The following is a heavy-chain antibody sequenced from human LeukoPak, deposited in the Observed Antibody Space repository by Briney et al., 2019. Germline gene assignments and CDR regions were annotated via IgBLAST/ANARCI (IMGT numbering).Heavy chain of an antibody. CDR3: ARDLETAMAPY. Sequence: GGSLRLSCAASGFTFSSYSMNWVRQAPGKRLEWVSSISSSSSYIYYADSVKGRFTISRDNAKNSLYLQMNSLRAEDTAVYYCARDLETAMAPYWGQGTLVTVSS. CDR2: ISSSSSYI. CDR1: GFTFSSYS. D-gene: IGHD5-18*01. V-gene: IGHV3-21*01. J-gene: IGHJ4*02.